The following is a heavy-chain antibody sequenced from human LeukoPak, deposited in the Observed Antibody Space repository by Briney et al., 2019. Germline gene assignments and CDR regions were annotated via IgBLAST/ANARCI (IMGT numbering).Heavy chain of an antibody. CDR2: ITSGGDSI. D-gene: IGHD2-2*01. CDR1: GFTFSTYA. V-gene: IGHV3-48*04. Sequence: QPGRSLRLSCAASGFTFSTYAMNWVRQAPGKGLEWVSYITSGGDSIYYAKSVKGRFTISRDNAKNSVYLQMNSLRAEDTAVYYCARAGVDQMRYWGQGTLVTVSS. CDR3: ARAGVDQMRY. J-gene: IGHJ4*02.